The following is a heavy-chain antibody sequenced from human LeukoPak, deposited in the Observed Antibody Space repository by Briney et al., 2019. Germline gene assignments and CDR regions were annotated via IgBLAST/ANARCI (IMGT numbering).Heavy chain of an antibody. D-gene: IGHD5-18*01. CDR2: IYPGDSDT. CDR3: ARHREYVDTAMDYYYYYYMDV. Sequence: GESLKISCKGSGYSFTSYWIGWVRQMPGKVLEWMGIIYPGDSDTRYSPSFQGQVTISADKSISTAYLQWSSLKASDTAMYYCARHREYVDTAMDYYYYYYMDVWGKGTTVTVSS. CDR1: GYSFTSYW. V-gene: IGHV5-51*01. J-gene: IGHJ6*03.